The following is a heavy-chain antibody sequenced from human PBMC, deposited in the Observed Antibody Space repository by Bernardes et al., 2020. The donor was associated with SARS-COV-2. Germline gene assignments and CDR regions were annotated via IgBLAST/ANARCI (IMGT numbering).Heavy chain of an antibody. D-gene: IGHD6-6*01. Sequence: GASLKISSHDSGYSFTSHWIAWVRQMPGKGLEWMGMIYPDDSETIFSPSFQGRVTISADKSINTAYLQWTSLKASDTAMYYCATHSDSSERGAFDLWGQGTLVTVSS. CDR1: GYSFTSHW. J-gene: IGHJ3*01. CDR2: IYPDDSET. V-gene: IGHV5-51*01. CDR3: ATHSDSSERGAFDL.